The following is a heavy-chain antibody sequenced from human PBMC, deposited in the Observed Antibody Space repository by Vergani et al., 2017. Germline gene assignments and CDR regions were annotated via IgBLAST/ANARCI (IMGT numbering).Heavy chain of an antibody. V-gene: IGHV1-2*02. Sequence: QVQLVQSGAEVKKPGSSVKVSCKASGGTFSSYAISWVRQAPGQGLEWMGWINPNSGGTNYAQKFQGRVTMTRDTSISTAYMELSRLRSDDTAVYYCARDRGSGGGGDAFDIWGQGTMVTVSS. D-gene: IGHD6-19*01. J-gene: IGHJ3*02. CDR1: GGTFSSYA. CDR2: INPNSGGT. CDR3: ARDRGSGGGGDAFDI.